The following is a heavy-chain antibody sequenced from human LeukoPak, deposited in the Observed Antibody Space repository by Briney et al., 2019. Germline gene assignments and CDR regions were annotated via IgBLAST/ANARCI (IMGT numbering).Heavy chain of an antibody. CDR3: AKGLDYGGNSNFDY. Sequence: GRSLRLSCAASGFTFDDYAMHWVRQAPGKGLEWVSGISWNSGSIGYADSVKGRFTISRDNAKNSLYLQMNSLRAEDTALYYCAKGLDYGGNSNFDYWGQGTQVTVSS. CDR2: ISWNSGSI. D-gene: IGHD4-17*01. J-gene: IGHJ4*02. V-gene: IGHV3-9*01. CDR1: GFTFDDYA.